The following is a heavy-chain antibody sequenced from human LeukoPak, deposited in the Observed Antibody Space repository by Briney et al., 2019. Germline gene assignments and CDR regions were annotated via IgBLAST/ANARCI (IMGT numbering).Heavy chain of an antibody. CDR3: ARGGASSRYFDY. CDR1: GGSISSYY. Sequence: PSETLSLTCTVSGGSISSYYWSWIRQPAGKGLEWTGRIYTSGSTNYNPSLNGRVTISLDTSKNQFSLRLNSVTAADTAVYYCARGGASSRYFDYWGQGTLVTVSS. CDR2: IYTSGST. J-gene: IGHJ4*02. D-gene: IGHD1-26*01. V-gene: IGHV4-4*07.